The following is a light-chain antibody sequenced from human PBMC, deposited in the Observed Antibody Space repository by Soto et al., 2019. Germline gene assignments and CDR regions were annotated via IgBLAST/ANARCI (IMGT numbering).Light chain of an antibody. Sequence: QSVLTQPPSVSGAPGQWVTISCTGSSSNIGAGYDVHWYQQLPGTAPKLLIYGNSNRPSGVPDRFSGSKSGTSASLAITGLQAEDEADYYCQSYDSSLGVVFGGGTKLTVL. J-gene: IGLJ2*01. CDR1: SSNIGAGYD. CDR3: QSYDSSLGVV. V-gene: IGLV1-40*01. CDR2: GNS.